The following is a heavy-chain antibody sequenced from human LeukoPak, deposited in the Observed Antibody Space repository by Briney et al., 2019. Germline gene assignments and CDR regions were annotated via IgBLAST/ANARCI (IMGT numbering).Heavy chain of an antibody. CDR3: ASPDKMGVGATQDWVYFQH. CDR1: GFTFSSYA. V-gene: IGHV3-30-3*01. J-gene: IGHJ1*01. Sequence: QPGRSLRLSCAASGFTFSSYAMHWVRQAPGKGLEWVAVISYDGSNKYYADSVKGRFTISRDNSKNTLYLQMNSLRAEDTAVYYCASPDKMGVGATQDWVYFQHWGQGTLVTVSS. CDR2: ISYDGSNK. D-gene: IGHD1-26*01.